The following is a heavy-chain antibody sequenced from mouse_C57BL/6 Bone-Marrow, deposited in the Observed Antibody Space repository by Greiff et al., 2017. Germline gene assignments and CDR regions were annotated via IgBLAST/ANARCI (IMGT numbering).Heavy chain of an antibody. D-gene: IGHD1-1*01. CDR3: ARPPHYYGSGYFAMDY. Sequence: EVKLMESGGGLVKPGGSLKLSCAASGFTFSDYGMHWVRPAPEKGLAWVAYISSGSSTLYYADTVKGRFTISRANAKNTLFLQMSSLRSEDTAMYYCARPPHYYGSGYFAMDYWGQGTSVTVSS. CDR1: GFTFSDYG. J-gene: IGHJ4*01. CDR2: ISSGSSTL. V-gene: IGHV5-17*01.